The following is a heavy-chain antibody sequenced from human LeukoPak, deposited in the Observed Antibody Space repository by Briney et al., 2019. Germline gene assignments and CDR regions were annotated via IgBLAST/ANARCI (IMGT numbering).Heavy chain of an antibody. V-gene: IGHV1-2*06. Sequence: AASVKVSCKASGYTFTGHYIHWARRAPGQGLEWMGRISPNSGGTNYAPKFQGRVTMTRDTSISTAYMELSRLTSDDTAVYYCARAVDYVGDYWGQGTLVTVFS. CDR3: ARAVDYVGDY. CDR1: GYTFTGHY. CDR2: ISPNSGGT. D-gene: IGHD4-17*01. J-gene: IGHJ4*02.